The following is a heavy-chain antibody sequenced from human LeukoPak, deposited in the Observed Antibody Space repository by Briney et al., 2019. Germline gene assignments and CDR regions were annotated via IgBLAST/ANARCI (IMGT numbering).Heavy chain of an antibody. V-gene: IGHV4-59*08. D-gene: IGHD1-26*01. J-gene: IGHJ4*02. Sequence: PSETLSLTCTVSGGSISSYYWSWIRQPPGKGLEWIGYIYYSGSTNYNPSLKSRVTISVDTSKNQFSLKLSSVTAADTAVYYCARWVRWATLDYWGQGTLVTVSS. CDR2: IYYSGST. CDR3: ARWVRWATLDY. CDR1: GGSISSYY.